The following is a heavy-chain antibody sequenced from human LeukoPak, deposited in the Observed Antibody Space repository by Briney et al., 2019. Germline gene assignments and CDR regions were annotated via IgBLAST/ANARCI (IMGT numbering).Heavy chain of an antibody. CDR1: GFTFSSYW. V-gene: IGHV3-7*03. J-gene: IGHJ6*02. Sequence: GGSLRLSCAASGFTFSSYWMTWVRQAPGKGLEWVANIQYDGSREYYVDAAKGRFAISRDNAKNSLYLQMNSLRAEDTALYHCARDDSTMINGMDVWGQGTTVTVSS. CDR3: ARDDSTMINGMDV. CDR2: IQYDGSRE. D-gene: IGHD3-22*01.